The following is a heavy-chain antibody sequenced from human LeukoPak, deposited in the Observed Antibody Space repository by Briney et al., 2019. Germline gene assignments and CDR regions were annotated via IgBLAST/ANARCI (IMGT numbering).Heavy chain of an antibody. CDR2: ISAYNGNT. CDR1: GYTFTSYG. V-gene: IGHV1-18*01. J-gene: IGHJ4*02. CDR3: ARVRELSAMVRGVIDY. D-gene: IGHD3-10*01. Sequence: ASVKVSCKASGYTFTSYGFSWVRQAPGQGLEWMGWISAYNGNTNYAQKLQGRVTMTTDTSTSTAYMELRSLRSDDTAVYYCARVRELSAMVRGVIDYWGQGTLVTVSS.